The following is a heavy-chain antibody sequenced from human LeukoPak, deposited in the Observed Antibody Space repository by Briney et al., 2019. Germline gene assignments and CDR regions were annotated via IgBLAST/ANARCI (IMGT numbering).Heavy chain of an antibody. Sequence: PSGTLSLTCAVSGGSISSSNWWSWVRQPPGKGLEWIGETYHSGSTNYNPSHKSRVPIPVDKSKNQFCLKLSSVTAVDTAVYYCARDEYLYGGRTHPYFFDQWGQGTLVTVSS. CDR3: ARDEYLYGGRTHPYFFDQ. CDR1: GGSISSSNW. V-gene: IGHV4-4*02. J-gene: IGHJ4*02. D-gene: IGHD2/OR15-2a*01. CDR2: TYHSGST.